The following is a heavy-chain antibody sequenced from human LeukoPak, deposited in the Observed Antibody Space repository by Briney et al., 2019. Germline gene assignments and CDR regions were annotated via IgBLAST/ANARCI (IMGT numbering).Heavy chain of an antibody. J-gene: IGHJ6*03. CDR3: ARSASYSSSSFGYYYMDV. Sequence: PSETLSLTCTVSGGSISSGGCYWSWIRQPPGKGLEWIGYIYHSGSTFYNPSLKSRVTISVDRSKNQFSLKLSSVTAADTAVYYCARSASYSSSSFGYYYMDVWGKGTTVTVSS. CDR2: IYHSGST. V-gene: IGHV4-30-2*01. D-gene: IGHD6-13*01. CDR1: GGSISSGGCY.